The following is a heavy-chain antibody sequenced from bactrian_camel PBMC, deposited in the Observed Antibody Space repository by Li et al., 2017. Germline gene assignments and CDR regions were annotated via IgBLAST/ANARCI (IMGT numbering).Heavy chain of an antibody. J-gene: IGHJ4*01. CDR3: AASQYCRIPVYYTVPRYFY. CDR2: IHGDGTT. V-gene: IGHV3S55*01. Sequence: HVQLVESGGGSVQAGGSLSLSCVASGDTYSRCYMGWYRQAQGKEREIVSSIHGDGTTYYSDAVKGRFTLSQDNNRNTLYLQMNILEPDDTAMYYCAASQYCRIPVYYTVPRYFYRGQGTQVTVS. D-gene: IGHD2*01. CDR1: GDTYSRCY.